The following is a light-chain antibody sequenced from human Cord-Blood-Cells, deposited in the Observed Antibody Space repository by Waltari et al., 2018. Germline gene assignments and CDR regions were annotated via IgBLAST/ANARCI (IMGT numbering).Light chain of an antibody. J-gene: IGLJ1*01. CDR3: SSYAGSNNYV. Sequence: QSALARTPSATHSHGHSLALPCTGNSRHICGYNYASWYQQHPGKAPKRMIYEVSKRPSGVPDRFSGSKSGNTASLTVSGLQAEDEADYYCSSYAGSNNYVFGTGTKVTVL. CDR1: SRHICGYNY. CDR2: EVS. V-gene: IGLV2-8*01.